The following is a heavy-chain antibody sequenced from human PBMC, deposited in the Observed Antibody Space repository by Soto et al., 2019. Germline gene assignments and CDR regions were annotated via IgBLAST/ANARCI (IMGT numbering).Heavy chain of an antibody. CDR2: IYYSGST. J-gene: IGHJ4*02. D-gene: IGHD6-13*01. CDR3: ARGTWAAAFDY. Sequence: QVQLQESGPGLVKPSETLSLTCTVSGGSVTSGSYYWSWIRQPPGKGLEWIGYIYYSGSTNYNPSLKSRVTISADKSKNQFSLKLSSVTAEDTAVYYCARGTWAAAFDYWGQGALVTVSS. CDR1: GGSVTSGSYY. V-gene: IGHV4-61*01.